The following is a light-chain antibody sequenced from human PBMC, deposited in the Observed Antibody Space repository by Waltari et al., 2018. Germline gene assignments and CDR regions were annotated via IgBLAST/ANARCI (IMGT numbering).Light chain of an antibody. Sequence: EIVLTQSPGTLSLSPGERATLACRASQTVRTTYLAWYQQKPGQAPTLLISGASSRATGIPDRFSCSGSGTDFSLTISSLEPEDFAVYYCQQYDVSPLTFGGGTKVEIK. CDR1: QTVRTTY. V-gene: IGKV3-20*01. CDR3: QQYDVSPLT. CDR2: GAS. J-gene: IGKJ4*01.